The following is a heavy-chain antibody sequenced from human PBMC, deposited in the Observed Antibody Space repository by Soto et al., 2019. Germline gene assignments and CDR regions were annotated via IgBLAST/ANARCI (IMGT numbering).Heavy chain of an antibody. D-gene: IGHD6-19*01. CDR2: ISFDGSNT. Sequence: GGSLRLSCAASGFTFSSYGMHWVRQAPGKGLEWVALISFDGSNTYYADSVKGRFTISRDNSQNTLYLQMHSLRAEETSLYYCGAGQFFSDYWGQGTPVTVSS. CDR1: GFTFSSYG. J-gene: IGHJ4*02. CDR3: GAGQFFSDY. V-gene: IGHV3-30*03.